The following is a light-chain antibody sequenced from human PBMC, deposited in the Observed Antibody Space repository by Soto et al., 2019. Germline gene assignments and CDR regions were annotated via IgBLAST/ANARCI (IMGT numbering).Light chain of an antibody. V-gene: IGLV1-51*01. J-gene: IGLJ2*01. CDR3: GTWDSSLSPVV. Sequence: QSVLTQPPSVSAAPGQKVTISCSGSSSNIGNNYVSWYQQLPGTATKLLIYDNNKRPSGIPDRFSGSKSGTSATLGITGLQTGDEADYYCGTWDSSLSPVVFGGGTKLTVL. CDR2: DNN. CDR1: SSNIGNNY.